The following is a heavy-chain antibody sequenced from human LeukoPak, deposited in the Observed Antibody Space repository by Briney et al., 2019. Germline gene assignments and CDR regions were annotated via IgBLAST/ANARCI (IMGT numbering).Heavy chain of an antibody. Sequence: GGSLRLSCAASGFTFSSYGMSWVRQAPGKGLEWVSTIRGIGGSTYYADSVKGRFTISRDNSKNTLYLQMNSLRAEDTAIYYCAKGTYGSGTYGSNDYWGQGTLVTVSS. CDR1: GFTFSSYG. J-gene: IGHJ4*02. D-gene: IGHD3-10*01. V-gene: IGHV3-23*01. CDR2: IRGIGGST. CDR3: AKGTYGSGTYGSNDY.